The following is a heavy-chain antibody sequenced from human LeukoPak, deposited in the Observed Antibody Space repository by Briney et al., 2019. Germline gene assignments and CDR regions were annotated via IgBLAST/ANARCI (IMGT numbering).Heavy chain of an antibody. V-gene: IGHV3-74*01. Sequence: GGSLRLSCAASGFTFDDYAMHWVRQAPGKGLVWVSCINGDGSMPTYADSVKGRFTISRDNAKNTLSLQMNSLRAGDTGVYYCARDGGNYSPQDYWGQGTLVTVSS. CDR1: GFTFDDYA. J-gene: IGHJ4*02. D-gene: IGHD1-26*01. CDR2: INGDGSMP. CDR3: ARDGGNYSPQDY.